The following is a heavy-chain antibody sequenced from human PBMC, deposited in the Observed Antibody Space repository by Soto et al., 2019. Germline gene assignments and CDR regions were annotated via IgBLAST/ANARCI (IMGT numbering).Heavy chain of an antibody. D-gene: IGHD5-18*01. CDR2: IIPIFRTA. CDR3: ARGPQIGYSYDY. J-gene: IGHJ4*02. CDR1: GGTLSTYA. Sequence: QVQLVQSGAEVKKPGSSVKVSCKASGGTLSTYAISWVRQAPGQGLEWMGGIIPIFRTAHYAQKFQGSVTITADESTTTASMERSRLTSEDKAIYYCARGPQIGYSYDYWGQGTPVTVSS. V-gene: IGHV1-69*12.